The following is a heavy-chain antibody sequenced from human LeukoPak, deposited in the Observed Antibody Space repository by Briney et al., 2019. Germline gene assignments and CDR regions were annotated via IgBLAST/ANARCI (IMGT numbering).Heavy chain of an antibody. CDR1: GFTFSTYW. V-gene: IGHV3-7*03. D-gene: IGHD4-17*01. J-gene: IGHJ6*02. CDR2: IKQDGSES. CDR3: ARHPHDDYHNPFGV. Sequence: GGSLRLSCTASGFTFSTYWMSWVRQAPGKGLEWVANIKQDGSESYYVDPVKGRFTISRDNAKNSLYLQMNSLRAEDTAVFYCARHPHDDYHNPFGVWGQGTTVTVSS.